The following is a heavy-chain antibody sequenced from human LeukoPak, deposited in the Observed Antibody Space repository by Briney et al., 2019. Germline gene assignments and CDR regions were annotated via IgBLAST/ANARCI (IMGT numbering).Heavy chain of an antibody. D-gene: IGHD1-14*01. V-gene: IGHV3-21*01. CDR2: ISGSSDYM. Sequence: PGGSLRLSCAASGFTFSSYAMSWVRQAPGKGLEWVSSISGSSDYMYYADSVKGRFTISRDNAKNSLYLQMNSLRAEDTAVYYCVRIPNNAGFPNWFDPWGQGTLVTVSS. CDR1: GFTFSSYA. J-gene: IGHJ5*02. CDR3: VRIPNNAGFPNWFDP.